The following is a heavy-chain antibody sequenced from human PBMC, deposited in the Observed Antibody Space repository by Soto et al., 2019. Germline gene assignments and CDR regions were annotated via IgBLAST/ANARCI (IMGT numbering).Heavy chain of an antibody. V-gene: IGHV3-15*01. D-gene: IGHD6-19*01. CDR1: GFTFSNAW. Sequence: GGSLRLSCAASGFTFSNAWMSWVRQAPGKGLEWVGRIKSQTDGGTTDYAAPVKGRFTISRDDSKNTLYLQMNSLKTEDTAEYYCTTDAVAVAGKSPYYYYYGMDVWGQGTMVTVSS. CDR2: IKSQTDGGTT. J-gene: IGHJ6*02. CDR3: TTDAVAVAGKSPYYYYYGMDV.